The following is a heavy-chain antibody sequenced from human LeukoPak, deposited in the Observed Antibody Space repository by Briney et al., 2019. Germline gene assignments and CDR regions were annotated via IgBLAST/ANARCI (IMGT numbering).Heavy chain of an antibody. CDR2: MNPNSGNT. D-gene: IGHD2-2*01. CDR3: ARPLVPAAPGWFDP. J-gene: IGHJ5*02. Sequence: ASVKVSCKASGYTYTSYDINWVRQATGQGLEWMGWMNPNSGNTGYAQKFQGRVTMTRNTSISTAYMELCSLRSEDTAVYYCARPLVPAAPGWFDPWGQGTLVTVSS. V-gene: IGHV1-8*01. CDR1: GYTYTSYD.